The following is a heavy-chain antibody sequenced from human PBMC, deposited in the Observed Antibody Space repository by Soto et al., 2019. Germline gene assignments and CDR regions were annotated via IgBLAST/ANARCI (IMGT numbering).Heavy chain of an antibody. J-gene: IGHJ5*02. CDR3: ARSSHKESWFDP. D-gene: IGHD6-13*01. V-gene: IGHV4-4*07. CDR2: IHGSGSA. Sequence: TLALTCTVSNGSISNFYWHWVRQSAGKGLEWIGRIHGSGSATYNPSLRSRVTMSVYTYKHQFLLKVNSVTGADTAVYYCARSSHKESWFDPWGQGTLVTVSS. CDR1: NGSISNFY.